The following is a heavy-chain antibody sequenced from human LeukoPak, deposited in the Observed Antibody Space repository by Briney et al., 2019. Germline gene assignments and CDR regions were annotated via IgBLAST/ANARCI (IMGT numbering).Heavy chain of an antibody. Sequence: ASVKVSCTASGYTFTGYYMHWVRQAPGQGLEWMGWINPNSGGTNYAQKFQGRVTMTRDTSISTAYMELSRLRSDDTAVYYCARDYGYYDSSGYDYWGQGTLVTVSS. J-gene: IGHJ4*02. CDR3: ARDYGYYDSSGYDY. V-gene: IGHV1-2*02. CDR2: INPNSGGT. CDR1: GYTFTGYY. D-gene: IGHD3-22*01.